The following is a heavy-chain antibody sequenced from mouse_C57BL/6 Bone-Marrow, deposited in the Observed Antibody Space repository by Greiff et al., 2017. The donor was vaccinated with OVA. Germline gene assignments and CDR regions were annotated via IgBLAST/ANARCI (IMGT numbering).Heavy chain of an antibody. CDR1: GYTFTSYD. CDR3: ARSPPYYYGSSYGWYFDV. CDR2: IYPRDGST. J-gene: IGHJ1*03. V-gene: IGHV1-85*01. Sequence: QVQLQQSGPELVKPGASVKLSCKASGYTFTSYDINWVKQRPGQGLEWIGWIYPRDGSTKYNEKFKGKATFTVDTSSSTAYMELHSLTSEDSAVYFCARSPPYYYGSSYGWYFDVWGTGTTVTVSS. D-gene: IGHD1-1*01.